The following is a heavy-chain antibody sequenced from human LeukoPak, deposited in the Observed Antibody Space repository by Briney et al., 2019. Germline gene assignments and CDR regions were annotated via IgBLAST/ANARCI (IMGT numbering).Heavy chain of an antibody. V-gene: IGHV1-69*01. CDR1: GDTFSSYA. CDR3: ARANTVRGVIIEYYFDY. J-gene: IGHJ4*02. CDR2: IIPIFGTT. D-gene: IGHD3-10*01. Sequence: SVKVSCKASGDTFSSYAISWVRQAPRQGLEWMGGIIPIFGTTNYAQKFQGRVTITADESTSTAYMELSSLRSEDTAVYYCARANTVRGVIIEYYFDYWGQGTLVAVSS.